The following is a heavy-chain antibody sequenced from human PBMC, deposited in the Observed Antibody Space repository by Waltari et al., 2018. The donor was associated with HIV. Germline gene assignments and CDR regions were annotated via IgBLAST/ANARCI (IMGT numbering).Heavy chain of an antibody. Sequence: DVQLLEPGGGLVEPGGSLRLSCAASGFTFSSHALNWVRQASGEGLECVSTINGGGHTTYYADSVECRFTTSRDDSKNTLSLQMSSLRAEDTAIYYCAKVGLYFGDYFDSWGQGTLVAVSS. CDR3: AKVGLYFGDYFDS. J-gene: IGHJ4*02. CDR1: GFTFSSHA. D-gene: IGHD4-17*01. V-gene: IGHV3-23*01. CDR2: INGGGHTT.